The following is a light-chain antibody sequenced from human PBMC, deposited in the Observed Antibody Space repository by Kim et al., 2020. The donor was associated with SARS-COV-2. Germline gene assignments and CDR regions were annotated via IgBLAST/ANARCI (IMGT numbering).Light chain of an antibody. CDR1: SSNIGNNY. V-gene: IGLV1-51*01. CDR3: GTWDSSLSAAV. Sequence: GQKVTISCSGSSSNIGNNYVSWYQQLPGTAPKLLIYDNNERPSGIPDRFSGYKSGTSATLGITGLQTEDEGDYYCGTWDSSLSAAVFGGGTQLTVL. J-gene: IGLJ7*01. CDR2: DNN.